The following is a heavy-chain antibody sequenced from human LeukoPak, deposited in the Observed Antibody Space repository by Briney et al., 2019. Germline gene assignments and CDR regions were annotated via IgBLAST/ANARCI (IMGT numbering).Heavy chain of an antibody. CDR1: GFTFSSYG. V-gene: IGHV3-33*01. J-gene: IGHJ4*02. Sequence: GGSLTLSCAASGFTFSSYGMHWVRQAPGKGLEWVAVIWYDGSNKYYADSVKGRFTISRDNSKNTLYLQMNSLRAEDTAVYYCAREMATTYFDYWGQGTLLTVSS. CDR2: IWYDGSNK. D-gene: IGHD5-24*01. CDR3: AREMATTYFDY.